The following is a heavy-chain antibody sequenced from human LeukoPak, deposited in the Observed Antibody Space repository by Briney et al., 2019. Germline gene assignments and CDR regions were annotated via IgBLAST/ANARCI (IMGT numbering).Heavy chain of an antibody. D-gene: IGHD2-8*02. CDR3: AKDTLGYCTGGVCSHFDY. CDR1: GFTFSSYA. CDR2: IRSTGGST. Sequence: GGSLSLSCAASGFTFSSYAMSWVRQAPGKGLEWVSAIRSTGGSTNYADSVKGRFTISRDNSKNTLFLQMSSLRAEDTAVYYCAKDTLGYCTGGVCSHFDYWGQGTLVTVSS. J-gene: IGHJ4*02. V-gene: IGHV3-23*01.